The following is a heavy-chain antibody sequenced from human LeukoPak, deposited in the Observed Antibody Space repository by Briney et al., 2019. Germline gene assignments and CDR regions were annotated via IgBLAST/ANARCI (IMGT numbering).Heavy chain of an antibody. V-gene: IGHV4-30-2*01. CDR1: GGSISSGGYS. CDR2: IYHSGST. D-gene: IGHD3-3*01. Sequence: SETLSLTCAVSGGSISSGGYSWSWIRQPPGKGLEWIGYIYHSGSTYYNPSLKSRVTISVDRSKNQFSLKLSSVTAADTAVYCCASRTIPGGAFDIWGQGTMVTVSS. CDR3: ASRTIPGGAFDI. J-gene: IGHJ3*02.